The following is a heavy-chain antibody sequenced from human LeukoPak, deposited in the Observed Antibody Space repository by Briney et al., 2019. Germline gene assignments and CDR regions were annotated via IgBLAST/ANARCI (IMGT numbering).Heavy chain of an antibody. CDR1: GYTFTSYG. CDR2: ISAYNGNT. D-gene: IGHD3-9*01. Sequence: ASVKVSCKASGYTFTSYGISWVRQAPGQGLEWMGWISAYNGNTNYAQKLQGRVTMTTDTSTSTAYMELRSLRSDDTAVYYCARADILTGYYNVMDYWGQGTLVTVSS. V-gene: IGHV1-18*01. CDR3: ARADILTGYYNVMDY. J-gene: IGHJ4*02.